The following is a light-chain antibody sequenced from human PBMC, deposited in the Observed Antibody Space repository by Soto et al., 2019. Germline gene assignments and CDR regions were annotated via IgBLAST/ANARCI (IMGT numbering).Light chain of an antibody. CDR3: ISYTSSNTYV. V-gene: IGLV2-14*01. CDR1: SSDVGGYKY. J-gene: IGLJ1*01. CDR2: EVT. Sequence: QSALTQSASVSGSPGQSITISCTGTSSDVGGYKYVSWYQQHPGKAPKLMIYEVTNRPSGVSNRFSGSKSGNTASLTISGLQAEDEADYYCISYTSSNTYVFGTGTKVTVL.